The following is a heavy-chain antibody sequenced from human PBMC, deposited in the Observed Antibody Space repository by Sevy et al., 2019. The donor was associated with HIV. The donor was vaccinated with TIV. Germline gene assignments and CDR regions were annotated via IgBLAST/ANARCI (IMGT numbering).Heavy chain of an antibody. V-gene: IGHV4-4*07. CDR2: IDTSGGT. Sequence: SETLSLTCSVSGGSISSHYWSWIRQPAGEGLEWIGRIDTSGGTNYNPSLKTRVTMSIDTSKNQFSLRLRSVTAADTAVYCCARYNFWSGHYDYFDYWGPGALVTVSS. D-gene: IGHD3-3*01. J-gene: IGHJ4*02. CDR1: GGSISSHY. CDR3: ARYNFWSGHYDYFDY.